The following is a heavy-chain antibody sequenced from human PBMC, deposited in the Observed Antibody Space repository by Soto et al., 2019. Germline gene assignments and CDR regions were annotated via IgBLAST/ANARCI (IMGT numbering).Heavy chain of an antibody. D-gene: IGHD1-26*01. Sequence: QVQLQESGPGLVKPSGTLSLTCAVSGGSISSSNWWSWVRQPPGKGLEWIGEIYHSGSTNYNPSRKSRVTMSVDKPKNQFSLKLSSVTAADTAVYYRARNPRLDRGSYPCYYYRYGMDVWGQGTTVTVSS. CDR2: IYHSGST. J-gene: IGHJ6*02. CDR1: GGSISSSNW. CDR3: ARNPRLDRGSYPCYYYRYGMDV. V-gene: IGHV4-4*02.